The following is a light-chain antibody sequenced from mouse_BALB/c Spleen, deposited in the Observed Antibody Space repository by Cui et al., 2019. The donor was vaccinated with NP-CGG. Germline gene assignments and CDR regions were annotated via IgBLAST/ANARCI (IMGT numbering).Light chain of an antibody. CDR3: ALWYSNHWV. Sequence: QAFVTQVSALTTSPGETVTLTCRSSTGAVTTSNYANWVQEKPDHLFTGLIGGTNNRVQGVPARFSGSLIGDKAALTITGAQTEDEAIYFCALWYSNHWVFGGGTKLTVL. V-gene: IGLV1*01. CDR1: TGAVTTSNY. J-gene: IGLJ1*01. CDR2: GTN.